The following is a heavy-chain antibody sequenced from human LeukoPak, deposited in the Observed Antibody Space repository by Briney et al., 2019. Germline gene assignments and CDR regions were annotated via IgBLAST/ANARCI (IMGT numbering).Heavy chain of an antibody. Sequence: GGSLRLSCAASGSTFSSYGMHWVRQAPGKGLEWVAVIWYDGSNKYYADSVKGRFTISRDNSKNTLYLQMNSLRAEDTAVYYCARDSCTNGVCYLFDYWGQGTLVTVSS. J-gene: IGHJ4*02. CDR2: IWYDGSNK. D-gene: IGHD2-8*01. V-gene: IGHV3-33*01. CDR3: ARDSCTNGVCYLFDY. CDR1: GSTFSSYG.